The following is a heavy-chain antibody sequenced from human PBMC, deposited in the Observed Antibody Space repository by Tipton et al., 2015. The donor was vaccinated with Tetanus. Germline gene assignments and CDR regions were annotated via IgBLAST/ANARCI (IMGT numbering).Heavy chain of an antibody. Sequence: TLSLTCTVSGGSISSYNWSWIRQPPGKGLEWIGYIYYSGSTNYNPSLKSRVTISVDTSKNQFSLKLSSVTAADTAVYYCARGVWFGPGPKYYFDYWGQGTLVTVSS. V-gene: IGHV4-59*01. CDR1: GGSISSYN. CDR3: ARGVWFGPGPKYYFDY. CDR2: IYYSGST. J-gene: IGHJ4*02. D-gene: IGHD3-10*01.